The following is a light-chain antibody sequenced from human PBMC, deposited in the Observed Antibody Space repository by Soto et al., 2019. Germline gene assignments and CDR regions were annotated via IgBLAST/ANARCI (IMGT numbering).Light chain of an antibody. V-gene: IGKV3-20*01. CDR2: GAS. CDR1: QSVPGNY. Sequence: EIVLTQSPGTLSLTPGERATLSCRASQSVPGNYLAWLQHKPGQAPRLLIYGASNRATDTPARFSGSGSGTDFTLTITRLEPEDFAVYSCHQYTSPPWTLGQGTRVEIK. J-gene: IGKJ1*01. CDR3: HQYTSPPWT.